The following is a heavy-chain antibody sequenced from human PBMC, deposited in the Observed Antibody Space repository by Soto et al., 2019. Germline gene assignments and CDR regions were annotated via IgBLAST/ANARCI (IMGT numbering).Heavy chain of an antibody. CDR3: ARSGYTSSWIVYYYDY. CDR2: IYRGGST. V-gene: IGHV3-53*01. J-gene: IGHJ4*01. Sequence: PGGSLRLSCAASGFTVSSNYMSWVRQAPGNGLEWVSVIYRGGSTYYADSVKGRFTISRDNSKNMLYIQMNSLRAEDTAVYYCARSGYTSSWIVYYYDYWGHGTLFTVSP. D-gene: IGHD6-13*01. CDR1: GFTVSSNY.